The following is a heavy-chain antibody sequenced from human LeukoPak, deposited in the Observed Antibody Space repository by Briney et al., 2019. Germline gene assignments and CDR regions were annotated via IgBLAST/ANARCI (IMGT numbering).Heavy chain of an antibody. CDR2: ISSSSSYI. V-gene: IGHV3-21*04. CDR3: AKHTDAESYYSHVQG. Sequence: PGGSLRLSCAASGFTFSSYSMNWVRQAPGKGLEWVSSISSSSSYIYYADSVKGRFTISRDNSKNSLYLQMNSLRTEDTAFYYCAKHTDAESYYSHVQGWGQGTLVTVS. D-gene: IGHD1-26*01. J-gene: IGHJ1*01. CDR1: GFTFSSYS.